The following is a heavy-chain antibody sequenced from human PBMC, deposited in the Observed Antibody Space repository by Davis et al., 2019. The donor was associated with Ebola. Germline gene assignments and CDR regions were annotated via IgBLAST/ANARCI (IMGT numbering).Heavy chain of an antibody. D-gene: IGHD4-17*01. CDR2: IWYDGSNK. J-gene: IGHJ4*02. CDR3: ARGYGTFDY. Sequence: GESLKISCAASGFTFSSYGMHWVRQAPGKGLEWVAVIWYDGSNKYYADSVKGRFTISRDNSKNTLYLQMHSLRAEDTAVYYCARGYGTFDYWGQGTLVTVSS. CDR1: GFTFSSYG. V-gene: IGHV3-33*01.